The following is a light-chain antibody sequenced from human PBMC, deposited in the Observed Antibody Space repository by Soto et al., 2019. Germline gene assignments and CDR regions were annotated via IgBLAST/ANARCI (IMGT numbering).Light chain of an antibody. CDR1: QSVTSGY. J-gene: IGKJ5*01. CDR3: QHYSSSPPAIT. Sequence: EIVLTQSPGTLSLSPGERATLSCRASQSVTSGYLAWYQQQPNQAPRLLIYGASYRATGIPDRFSGGGSGTDFPLTTSRLEPEDFAVYYCQHYSSSPPAITFGQGTRREIK. V-gene: IGKV3-20*01. CDR2: GAS.